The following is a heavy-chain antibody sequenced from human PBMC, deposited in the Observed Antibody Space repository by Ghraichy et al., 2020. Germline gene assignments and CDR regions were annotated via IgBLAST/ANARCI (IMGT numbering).Heavy chain of an antibody. CDR1: GFTFSSND. Sequence: GGSLRLSCAASGFTFSSNDMSWVRQAPGKGLEWVSSISGSGGTTHYADSVKGRFTISRDNSKNTLYLQMNSLRAGDTAVYYCAKRSSQWELLPYYYYGMDVWGQGTTVTVSS. D-gene: IGHD1-26*01. V-gene: IGHV3-23*01. CDR3: AKRSSQWELLPYYYYGMDV. J-gene: IGHJ6*02. CDR2: ISGSGGTT.